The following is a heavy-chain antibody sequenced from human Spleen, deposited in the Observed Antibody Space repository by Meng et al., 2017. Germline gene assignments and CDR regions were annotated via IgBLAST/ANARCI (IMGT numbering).Heavy chain of an antibody. CDR2: INTYNGKT. Sequence: QVPLGLSGAEDKKPWTSVKVSCEASGYTLSTDGFSWVRQAPGQGLEWLGWINTYNGKTDYAQKFQGRVTMTADTSTRTAYMELRSLRSDDTAVYYCATRGNPYLNCWGQGTLVTVSS. CDR3: ATRGNPYLNC. J-gene: IGHJ4*02. V-gene: IGHV1-18*01. CDR1: GYTLSTDG.